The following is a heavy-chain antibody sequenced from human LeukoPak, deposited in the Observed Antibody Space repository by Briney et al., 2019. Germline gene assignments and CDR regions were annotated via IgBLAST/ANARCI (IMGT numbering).Heavy chain of an antibody. D-gene: IGHD3-10*01. V-gene: IGHV3-23*01. CDR3: ARQIMVRGVIISYYFDY. CDR1: GFPVSAYC. J-gene: IGHJ4*02. CDR2: ISGSGGST. Sequence: PGGPLTLPCAPSGFPVSAYCKSGLPHARERGLEGVSAISGSGGSTYYADSVKGRFSIYRDNSNNTLYLQMNSLRAEDTDVYYCARQIMVRGVIISYYFDYWGQGTLVTVSS.